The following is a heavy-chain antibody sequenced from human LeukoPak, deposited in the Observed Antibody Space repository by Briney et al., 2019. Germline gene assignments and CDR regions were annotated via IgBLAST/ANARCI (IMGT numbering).Heavy chain of an antibody. Sequence: KAGVSVRLSCAASRFTFSSYHRKWLRPAQGKGRVGVTYISSSSSYIYYADSVKVRLTIYRDNTKNSLYLQMNSLRADNTAVYYCARAKYCCSTSCYMGYYYYYMDVWGKGTTVTVSS. CDR2: ISSSSSYI. D-gene: IGHD2-2*02. CDR3: ARAKYCCSTSCYMGYYYYYMDV. V-gene: IGHV3-21*01. CDR1: RFTFSSYH. J-gene: IGHJ6*03.